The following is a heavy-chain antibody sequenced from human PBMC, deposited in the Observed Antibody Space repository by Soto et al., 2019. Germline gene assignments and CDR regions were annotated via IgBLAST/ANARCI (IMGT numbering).Heavy chain of an antibody. V-gene: IGHV1-69*01. J-gene: IGHJ6*02. CDR2: IIPIFGTA. CDR3: AIVRRWYCSSTSCYRKEGYYYYYYGMDV. D-gene: IGHD2-2*01. Sequence: QGQLVQSVAEVNKPGSSVKVSCKASGGTFRSYAISWVRQAPGQGLEWMGGIIPIFGTATYAQKFQGRVTSTANESTSTAYMQLSSLRSDDTAVYYCAIVRRWYCSSTSCYRKEGYYYYYYGMDVWGQGTTVTVSS. CDR1: GGTFRSYA.